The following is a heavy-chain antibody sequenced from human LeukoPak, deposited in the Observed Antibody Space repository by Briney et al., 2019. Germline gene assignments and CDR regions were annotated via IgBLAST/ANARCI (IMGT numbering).Heavy chain of an antibody. CDR1: GYSISSDYY. J-gene: IGHJ4*02. D-gene: IGHD1-26*01. V-gene: IGHV4-38-2*02. CDR3: ARDRATTTEGFDY. CDR2: IYHSGNT. Sequence: SETLSLTCSVSGYSISSDYYWGRIRQPPGKGLEWIGSIYHSGNTYYNPSLKSRITISVDTSKSRSSLSLGSVTAADTAIYYCARDRATTTEGFDYWGQGTLVTVSS.